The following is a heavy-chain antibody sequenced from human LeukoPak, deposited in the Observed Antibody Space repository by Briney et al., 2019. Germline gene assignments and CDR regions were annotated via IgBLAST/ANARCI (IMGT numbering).Heavy chain of an antibody. Sequence: GGSLRLSCAASGFTFSSYSMNWVRQAPGKGLEWVSYISSSSTIYYADSVRGRFTISRDNAKNSLYLQMNSLRAEDTAVYYCARDGNIGYCSSTSCFRRRFFDIWGQGTMVTVSS. J-gene: IGHJ3*02. CDR3: ARDGNIGYCSSTSCFRRRFFDI. CDR2: ISSSSTI. CDR1: GFTFSSYS. V-gene: IGHV3-48*01. D-gene: IGHD2-2*01.